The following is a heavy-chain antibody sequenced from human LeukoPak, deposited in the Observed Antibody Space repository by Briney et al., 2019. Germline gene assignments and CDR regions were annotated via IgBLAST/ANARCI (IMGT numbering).Heavy chain of an antibody. Sequence: PGGSLRLSCAASGFTFSDYYMSWIRQAPGKGLEWVSYISSSGSTIYYADSVKGRFTISRDNAKNSLYLQMNSLRAEDTAVYYCARSFGPIGGFGELLAIVNYYYYYMDVWGKGTTVTISS. CDR3: ARSFGPIGGFGELLAIVNYYYYYMDV. V-gene: IGHV3-11*01. CDR2: ISSSGSTI. D-gene: IGHD3-10*01. J-gene: IGHJ6*03. CDR1: GFTFSDYY.